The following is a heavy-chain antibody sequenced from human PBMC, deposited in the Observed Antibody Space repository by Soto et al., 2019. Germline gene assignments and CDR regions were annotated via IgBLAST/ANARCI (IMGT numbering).Heavy chain of an antibody. CDR2: IIPIFGTA. V-gene: IGHV1-69*01. Sequence: QVQLVQSGAEVQKPGSSVKVSCKASGGTFSSYAISWVRQAPGQGLEWMGGIIPIFGTANYAQKFQGRVTITEDESTSTAYMELSSLRSEDTAVYYCARDHDGYCSGGSCYSAAFDIWGQGTMVTVSS. D-gene: IGHD2-15*01. J-gene: IGHJ3*02. CDR1: GGTFSSYA. CDR3: ARDHDGYCSGGSCYSAAFDI.